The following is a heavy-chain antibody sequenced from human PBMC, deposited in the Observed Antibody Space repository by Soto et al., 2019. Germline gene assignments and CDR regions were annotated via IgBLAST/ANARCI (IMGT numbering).Heavy chain of an antibody. V-gene: IGHV3-30*02. D-gene: IGHD2-21*01. J-gene: IGHJ4*02. CDR3: AKDLRGQIVVVIGGFDY. CDR1: GFTFSNYA. Sequence: GGSLRLSCAASGFTFSNYAMHWVRQAPGKGLEWVALILHDGINGYYADSVKGRFTISRDNSKNTLYLQMNSLRPEDTAVYYCAKDLRGQIVVVIGGFDYWGQGTLVTVSS. CDR2: ILHDGING.